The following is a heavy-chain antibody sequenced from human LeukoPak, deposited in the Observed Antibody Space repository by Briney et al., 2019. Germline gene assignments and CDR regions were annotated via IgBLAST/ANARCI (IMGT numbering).Heavy chain of an antibody. CDR3: ARVGGRARTWFDP. D-gene: IGHD1-26*01. J-gene: IGHJ5*02. Sequence: KASETLSLTCTVSGGSISSYYWSWIRQPPGKGLEWIGYYSGSTNYNPSLKSRVTISVETSKNEFSLKLRSVTAADTAVYYCARVGGRARTWFDPWGQGTLVTVSS. V-gene: IGHV4-59*01. CDR2: YSGST. CDR1: GGSISSYY.